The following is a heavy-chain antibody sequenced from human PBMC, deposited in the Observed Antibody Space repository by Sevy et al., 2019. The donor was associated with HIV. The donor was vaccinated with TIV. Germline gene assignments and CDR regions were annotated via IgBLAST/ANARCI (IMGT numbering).Heavy chain of an antibody. D-gene: IGHD3-9*01. CDR1: GFTFSSYG. CDR3: ARGKDILTGYYTYFDY. J-gene: IGHJ4*02. Sequence: GGSLRLSCAASGFTFSSYGMHWVRQAPGKGLEWVAVIWYDGSNKYYADSVKGRFTISRDNSKNTLYLLMNSLRAEDTAVYYCARGKDILTGYYTYFDYWGQGTLVTVSS. V-gene: IGHV3-33*01. CDR2: IWYDGSNK.